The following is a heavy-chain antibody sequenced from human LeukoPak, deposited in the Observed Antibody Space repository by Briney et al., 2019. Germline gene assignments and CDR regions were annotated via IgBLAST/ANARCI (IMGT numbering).Heavy chain of an antibody. D-gene: IGHD3-22*01. CDR3: ALRGSSGYFDY. V-gene: IGHV3-9*03. CDR2: ISWNSGSI. CDR1: GFTFDDYA. Sequence: GGSLRLSCAASGFTFDDYAMHWVRQAPGKGLEWVSGISWNSGSIGYADSVKGRFTISRDNAKNSLYLQMNSLRAEDMALYYCALRGSSGYFDYWGQGTLATVSS. J-gene: IGHJ4*02.